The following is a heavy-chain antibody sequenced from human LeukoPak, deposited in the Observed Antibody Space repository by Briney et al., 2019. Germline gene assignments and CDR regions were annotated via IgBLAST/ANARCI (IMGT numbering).Heavy chain of an antibody. CDR1: GFSLSTSGTR. CDR3: ARTSRGSGSYYLPFDY. J-gene: IGHJ4*02. D-gene: IGHD3-10*01. CDR2: IDWDDDK. Sequence: SGPTLVNPTQTLTLTCTLSGFSLSTSGTRVSWIRQPPGKALEWLARIDWDDDKFYSTSLKTRLTISKDTSKNQVVLTMTNMDPVDTATYYCARTSRGSGSYYLPFDYWGQGTLVTVSS. V-gene: IGHV2-70*04.